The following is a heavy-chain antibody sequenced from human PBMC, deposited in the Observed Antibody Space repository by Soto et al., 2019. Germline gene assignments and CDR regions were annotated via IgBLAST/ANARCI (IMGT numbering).Heavy chain of an antibody. CDR2: ISGDSRST. CDR1: EFTVSAYY. D-gene: IGHD2-15*01. V-gene: IGHV3-11*03. J-gene: IGHJ3*02. Sequence: GGSLRLSCAASEFTVSAYYMAWIRQAPGKGLDWISYISGDSRSTNYADSVKGRFTISRDNAKKTLYLQMNSLTVEDTAVYFCATGRQVRMADIWGQGTMVTVSS. CDR3: ATGRQVRMADI.